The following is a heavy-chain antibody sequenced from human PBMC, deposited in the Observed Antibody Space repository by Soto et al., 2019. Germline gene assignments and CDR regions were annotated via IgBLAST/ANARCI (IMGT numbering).Heavy chain of an antibody. Sequence: QVQLVQSGAEVKKPGSSVKVSCKAPGGTFSTYAISWVRQAPGQGLEWMGGVIPIFGTPKYAQKFQGRVTITADESTSTGYMELSSLRSEDTVVYYCARSQGGSSSLDIYYYYYYGMDVWGQGTTVTVSS. D-gene: IGHD2-15*01. V-gene: IGHV1-69*01. CDR2: VIPIFGTP. CDR1: GGTFSTYA. CDR3: ARSQGGSSSLDIYYYYYYGMDV. J-gene: IGHJ6*02.